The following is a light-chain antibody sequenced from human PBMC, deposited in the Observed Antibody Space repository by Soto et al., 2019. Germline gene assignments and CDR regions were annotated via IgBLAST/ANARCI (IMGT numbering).Light chain of an antibody. CDR3: QQYNSYPWT. CDR2: QAS. J-gene: IGKJ1*01. Sequence: DIQMTQSPSTLSASVGDRVSITCRASQSISSWLAWYQQKPGKAPKLLIYQASTLESGVPSNFSGSGSGTEFTITISSLQPEDCETYDCQQYNSYPWTFGQGTKVDIK. CDR1: QSISSW. V-gene: IGKV1-5*03.